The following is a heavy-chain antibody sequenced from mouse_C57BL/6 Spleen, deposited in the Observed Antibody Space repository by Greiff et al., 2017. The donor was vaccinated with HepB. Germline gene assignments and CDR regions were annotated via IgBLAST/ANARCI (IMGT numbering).Heavy chain of an antibody. CDR1: GYTFTSYW. Sequence: QVQLQQPGAELVMPGASVKLSCKASGYTFTSYWMHWVKQRPGQGLEWIGEIDPSDSYTNYNQKFKGKSTLTVDKSSSTAYMQLSSLTSEDSAVYCCARSGLGYYFDYWGQGTTLTVSS. D-gene: IGHD4-1*01. J-gene: IGHJ2*01. V-gene: IGHV1-69*01. CDR3: ARSGLGYYFDY. CDR2: IDPSDSYT.